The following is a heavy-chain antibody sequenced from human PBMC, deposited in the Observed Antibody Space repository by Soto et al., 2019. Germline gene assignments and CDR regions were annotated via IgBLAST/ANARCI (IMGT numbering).Heavy chain of an antibody. CDR3: ARAEGGVGGIWSGYYNYYYYGMDV. J-gene: IGHJ6*02. CDR1: GGSISGGSMTSYY. D-gene: IGHD3-3*01. V-gene: IGHV4-4*07. Sequence: KPSETLSLTCTVSGGSISGGSMTSYYWSWIRQSAGKGLEWIGRIYKSGSTNYNPSLNSRVTMSVDTSKNQFSLELRSVTAADMAVYYCARAEGGVGGIWSGYYNYYYYGMDVWGQGTTVTVSS. CDR2: IYKSGST.